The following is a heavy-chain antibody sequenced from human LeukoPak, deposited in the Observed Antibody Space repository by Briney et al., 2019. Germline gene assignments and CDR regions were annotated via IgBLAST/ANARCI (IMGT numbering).Heavy chain of an antibody. Sequence: GGSLRLSCAASGFTFSSQNMNWARQAPGKGLKWVAYISTSGDSTKYADSVEGRFTISRYNVENSLYLLMNRLRVDDTAVYYCVKNGWLDYWGQGIVVTVSS. CDR2: ISTSGDST. CDR3: VKNGWLDY. D-gene: IGHD6-19*01. V-gene: IGHV3-21*01. CDR1: GFTFSSQN. J-gene: IGHJ4*02.